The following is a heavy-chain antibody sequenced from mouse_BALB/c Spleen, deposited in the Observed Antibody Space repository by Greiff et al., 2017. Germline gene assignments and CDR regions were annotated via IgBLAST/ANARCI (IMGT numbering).Heavy chain of an antibody. CDR3: ARGYFDY. J-gene: IGHJ2*01. CDR2: IDTSDSYS. CDR1: GYTFTDYW. V-gene: IGHV1-69*01. Sequence: QVQLQQPGAELVMPGASVKMSCKASGYTFTDYWMHWVKQRPGKGLEWIGAIDTSDSYSSSNQKFKGKATLTVDEPSSTAYMQLNILTSEDSAVYYCARGYFDYWGQGTTRTVSS.